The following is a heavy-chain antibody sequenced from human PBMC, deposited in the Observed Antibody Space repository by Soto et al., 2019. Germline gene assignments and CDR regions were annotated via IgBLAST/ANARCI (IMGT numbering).Heavy chain of an antibody. D-gene: IGHD5-12*01. V-gene: IGHV4-39*01. CDR3: ARQQGGEYSGYDFDY. J-gene: IGHJ4*02. CDR1: GGSISSSSYY. Sequence: SETLSLTCTVSGGSISSSSYYWGWIRQPPGKGLEWIGSIYYSGSTYYNPSLKSRVTISVDTSKNQFSLKLSSVTAADTAVYYCARQQGGEYSGYDFDYWGQGTLVTVSS. CDR2: IYYSGST.